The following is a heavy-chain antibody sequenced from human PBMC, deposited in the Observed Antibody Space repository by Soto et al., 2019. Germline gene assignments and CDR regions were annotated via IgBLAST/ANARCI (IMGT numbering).Heavy chain of an antibody. V-gene: IGHV4-31*03. J-gene: IGHJ4*02. CDR1: GGSISSGGYY. CDR2: IYYSGST. D-gene: IGHD6-6*01. Sequence: QVQLQESGPGLVKPSQTLSLTCTVSGGSISSGGYYWNWIRQHPGKGLEWIGYIYYSGSTYYNPSLKSRVTISVDTSKSQFSLKLSSVTAADTAVYYCARESSYSSSRGFFDYWGQGTLVTVSS. CDR3: ARESSYSSSRGFFDY.